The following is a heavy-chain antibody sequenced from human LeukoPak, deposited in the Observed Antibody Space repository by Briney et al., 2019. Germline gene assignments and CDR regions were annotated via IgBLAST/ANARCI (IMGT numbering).Heavy chain of an antibody. CDR3: AKGETYYDFWSGYSSYYYYGMDV. D-gene: IGHD3-3*01. V-gene: IGHV3-30*18. CDR2: ISYDGSNK. CDR1: GFTFSSYG. Sequence: PGRSLRLSCTASGFTFSSYGMHWVRQAPGKGLEWVAVISYDGSNKYYVDSVKGRFTISRDNSKNTLYLQMNSLRAEDTAVYYCAKGETYYDFWSGYSSYYYYGMDVWGQGTTVTVSS. J-gene: IGHJ6*02.